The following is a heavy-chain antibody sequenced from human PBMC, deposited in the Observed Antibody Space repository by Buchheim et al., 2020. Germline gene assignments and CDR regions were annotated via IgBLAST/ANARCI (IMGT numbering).Heavy chain of an antibody. J-gene: IGHJ5*02. V-gene: IGHV4-4*02. Sequence: QVQLQESGPGLVKPSGTLSLTCAVSGGSISSSNWWSGVRQPPGKGLEWIGEIYHSGTTYYNPSLKSRVTISADKAKKQVSLKLTSVTAADTAVYYCANRIATRAEWFDPWGQGTL. D-gene: IGHD6-6*01. CDR2: IYHSGTT. CDR1: GGSISSSNW. CDR3: ANRIATRAEWFDP.